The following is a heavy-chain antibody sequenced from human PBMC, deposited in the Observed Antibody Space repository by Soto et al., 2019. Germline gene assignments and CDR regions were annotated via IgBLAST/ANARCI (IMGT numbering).Heavy chain of an antibody. CDR3: AHSGYGYYFDY. D-gene: IGHD3-22*01. J-gene: IGHJ4*02. CDR2: IDWDDDK. Sequence: SGPTLVNPTQTLTLTCTFSGFSLSTSGMRVSWIRQPPGKALEWLARIDWDDDKFYSTSLKTRLTISKDTSKNQVVLTMTNMDPVDTATYYCAHSGYGYYFDYWRQGTLVTVSS. V-gene: IGHV2-70*04. CDR1: GFSLSTSGMR.